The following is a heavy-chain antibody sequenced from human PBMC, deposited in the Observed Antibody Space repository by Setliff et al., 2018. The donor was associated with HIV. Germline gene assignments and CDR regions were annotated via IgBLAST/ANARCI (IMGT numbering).Heavy chain of an antibody. V-gene: IGHV4-59*01. J-gene: IGHJ4*02. CDR2: VYYGGIT. Sequence: SETLSLTCTVSGVATYSNYWTWIRQSPGKGLEWIGYVYYGGITNYSPSLKSRVSISIDTSKNQFYLNLGSVTTADTAVYFCARGIRTAAAPTFDHWGQGALVTVSS. CDR1: GVATYSNY. CDR3: ARGIRTAAAPTFDH. D-gene: IGHD6-13*01.